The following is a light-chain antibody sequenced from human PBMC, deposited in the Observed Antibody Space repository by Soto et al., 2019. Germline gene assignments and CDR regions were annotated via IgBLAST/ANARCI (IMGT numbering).Light chain of an antibody. CDR3: QQRSNWPL. CDR1: QSVSSSY. V-gene: IGKV3D-20*02. J-gene: IGKJ5*01. CDR2: GAS. Sequence: DIVLTQSPGTLSLSPGERATLSCRASQSVSSSYLAWYQQKPGQAPRLLIYGASSRATGIPDRFSGSGSGTDFTLTISGLEPEDFAVYYCQQRSNWPLFGQGTRLEIK.